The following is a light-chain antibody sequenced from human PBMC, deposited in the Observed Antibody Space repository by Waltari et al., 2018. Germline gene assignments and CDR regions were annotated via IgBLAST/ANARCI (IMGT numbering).Light chain of an antibody. J-gene: IGKJ5*01. Sequence: AIQLTQSPSSLSASVGDRVTITCRASQGIRDALVWYQQKPGKPPKLLIYDGSTLDRGVPSRCSGSGSGTDFTLTISSLQPEDFASYYCQQFNNYVITFGQGTRLDIK. CDR2: DGS. V-gene: IGKV1D-13*01. CDR1: QGIRDA. CDR3: QQFNNYVIT.